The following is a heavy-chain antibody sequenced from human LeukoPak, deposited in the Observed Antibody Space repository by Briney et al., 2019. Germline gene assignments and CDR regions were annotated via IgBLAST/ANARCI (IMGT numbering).Heavy chain of an antibody. CDR3: AKGPGYDTDFDY. Sequence: GGSLRLSCAASGFTFSTYVMSWVRQAPGKGLEWVSGISVSGENTYYADSVKGRFTISRDNSKNTLYLQMNSLRAEDTAVYYCAKGPGYDTDFDYWGQGTLVSVSS. CDR2: ISVSGENT. V-gene: IGHV3-23*01. CDR1: GFTFSTYV. D-gene: IGHD5-12*01. J-gene: IGHJ4*02.